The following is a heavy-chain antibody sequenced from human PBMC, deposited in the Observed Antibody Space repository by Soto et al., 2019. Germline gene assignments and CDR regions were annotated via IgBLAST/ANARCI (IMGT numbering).Heavy chain of an antibody. D-gene: IGHD3-22*01. CDR1: GGSISSGGYY. CDR3: ARERRKRVSGYYNWFDP. Sequence: SETLSLTCTVSGGSISSGGYYWSWIRQHPGKGLEWIGYIYYSGSTYYNPSLKSRVTISVDTSKNQFSLKLSSVTAADTAVYYCARERRKRVSGYYNWFDPWGQRTLVTVSS. J-gene: IGHJ5*02. V-gene: IGHV4-31*03. CDR2: IYYSGST.